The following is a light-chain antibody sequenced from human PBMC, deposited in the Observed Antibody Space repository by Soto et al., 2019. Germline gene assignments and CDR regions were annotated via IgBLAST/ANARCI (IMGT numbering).Light chain of an antibody. CDR1: QSVSGW. Sequence: QVWKSTATLTAVVGDRVNVTCRASQSVSGWLAWYQQKPGEAPKLLIYDASALPRGVPSRFSGSGSGTKFTLLISRLQPDDFVPYCCPQSETFLGTFGAGTKVDIK. CDR2: DAS. J-gene: IGKJ4*02. V-gene: IGKV1-5*01. CDR3: PQSETFLGT.